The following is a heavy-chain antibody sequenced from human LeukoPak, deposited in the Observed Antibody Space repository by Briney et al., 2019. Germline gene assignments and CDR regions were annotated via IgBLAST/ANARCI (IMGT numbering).Heavy chain of an antibody. CDR3: ARGYYYGSTPGAFDI. V-gene: IGHV3-33*01. J-gene: IGHJ3*02. D-gene: IGHD3-10*01. Sequence: GGSLRLSCAASGLTFSSYGMHWVRQAPGKGLEWVAVIWYDGSNKYYADSVKGRFTISRDNSKNTLYLQMNSLRAEDTAVYYCARGYYYGSTPGAFDIWGQGTMVTVSS. CDR1: GLTFSSYG. CDR2: IWYDGSNK.